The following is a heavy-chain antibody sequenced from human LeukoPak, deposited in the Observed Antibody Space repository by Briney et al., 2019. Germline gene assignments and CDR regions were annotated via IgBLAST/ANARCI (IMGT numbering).Heavy chain of an antibody. CDR1: GFTFSSYG. CDR3: AKEVYDFWSGYFY. Sequence: GGSLRLSCAASGFTFSSYGMHWVRQAPGKGLEWVAVISYDGSNKYYADSVKGRSTISRDNSKNTLYLQMNSLRAEDTAVYYCAKEVYDFWSGYFYWGQGTLVTVSS. CDR2: ISYDGSNK. J-gene: IGHJ4*02. V-gene: IGHV3-30*18. D-gene: IGHD3-3*01.